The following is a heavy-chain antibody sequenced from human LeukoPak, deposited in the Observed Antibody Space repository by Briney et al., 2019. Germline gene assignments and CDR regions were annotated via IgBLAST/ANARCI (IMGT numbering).Heavy chain of an antibody. J-gene: IGHJ5*02. V-gene: IGHV3-30*02. Sequence: GGSLRLSCAASGFIFSNYGMHWVRQAPGKGLEWVAFIRYDESNKFYADSVKGGFTISRDNSKNTLFLQMNSLRAEDTAVYYCATMQWLEGVDWFDPWGQGTLVTVSS. CDR1: GFIFSNYG. CDR2: IRYDESNK. D-gene: IGHD6-19*01. CDR3: ATMQWLEGVDWFDP.